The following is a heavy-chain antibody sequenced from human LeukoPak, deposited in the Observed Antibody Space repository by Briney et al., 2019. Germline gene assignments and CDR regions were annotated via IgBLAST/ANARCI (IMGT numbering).Heavy chain of an antibody. CDR3: ARDLKYYYDSGSSGMDV. V-gene: IGHV4-39*07. J-gene: IGHJ6*03. Sequence: SETLSLTCTVSGGSISSSSYYWGWIRQPPGKGLEWIGSIYYSGSTYYNPSLKSRATISVDTSKNQFSLKLSSVTAADTAVYYCARDLKYYYDSGSSGMDVWGKGTTVTISS. CDR1: GGSISSSSYY. CDR2: IYYSGST. D-gene: IGHD3-10*01.